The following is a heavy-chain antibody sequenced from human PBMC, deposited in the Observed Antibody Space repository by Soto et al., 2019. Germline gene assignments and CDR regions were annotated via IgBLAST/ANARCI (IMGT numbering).Heavy chain of an antibody. CDR3: ARPAPYSSSWYWYFDL. CDR1: GYSFTSYW. V-gene: IGHV5-51*01. Sequence: GESLKISCKGSGYSFTSYWIGWVCQMPGKGLEWMGIIYPGDSDTRYSPSFQGQVTISADKSISTAYLQWSSLKASDTAMYYCARPAPYSSSWYWYFDLWGRGTLVTVSS. CDR2: IYPGDSDT. J-gene: IGHJ2*01. D-gene: IGHD6-13*01.